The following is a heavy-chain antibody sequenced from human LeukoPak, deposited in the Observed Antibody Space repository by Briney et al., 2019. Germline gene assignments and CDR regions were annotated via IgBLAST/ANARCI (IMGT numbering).Heavy chain of an antibody. CDR3: ARQRLRGYYDSSGNYFDC. CDR2: IHYSGST. J-gene: IGHJ4*02. CDR1: GGSISSYY. D-gene: IGHD3-22*01. V-gene: IGHV4-59*08. Sequence: SETLSLTCTVSGGSISSYYWNWLRQPPGKGLEWIANIHYSGSTNYDPSLKSRASISVDTSNNQFSLKLISVTAADTAVYYCARQRLRGYYDSSGNYFDCWGQGTLVTVSS.